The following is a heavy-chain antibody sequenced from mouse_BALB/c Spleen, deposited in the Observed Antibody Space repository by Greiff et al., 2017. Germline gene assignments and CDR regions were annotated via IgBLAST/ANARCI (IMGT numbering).Heavy chain of an antibody. Sequence: QVHVKQSGPGLVQPSQSLSITCTVSGFSLTSYGVHWVRQSPGKGLEWLGVIWSGGSTDYNAAFISRLSISKDNSKSQVFFKMNSLQANDTAIYYCARGGIDGYYPWFAYWGQGTLVTVSA. D-gene: IGHD2-3*01. CDR2: IWSGGST. CDR3: ARGGIDGYYPWFAY. J-gene: IGHJ3*01. CDR1: GFSLTSYG. V-gene: IGHV2-2*02.